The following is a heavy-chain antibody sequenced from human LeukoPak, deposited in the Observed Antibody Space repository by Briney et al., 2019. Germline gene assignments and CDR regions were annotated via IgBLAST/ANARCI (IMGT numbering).Heavy chain of an antibody. CDR1: GGSISSSSYY. Sequence: SETLSLTCTVSGGSISSSSYYWGWIRQPPGKGLEWIGSIYYSGSTYYNPSLKSRVTISVDTSKNQFSLKLSSVTAADTAVYYCASHQLQYFDWLLDYYFDYWGQGTLVTVSS. D-gene: IGHD3-9*01. CDR3: ASHQLQYFDWLLDYYFDY. CDR2: IYYSGST. V-gene: IGHV4-39*01. J-gene: IGHJ4*02.